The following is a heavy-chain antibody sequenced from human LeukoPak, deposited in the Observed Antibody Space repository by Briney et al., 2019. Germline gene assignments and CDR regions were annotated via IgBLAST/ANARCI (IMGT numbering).Heavy chain of an antibody. CDR3: ARDRAVGLYYYGNRANWYFDL. CDR1: GLTFDDYA. J-gene: IGHJ2*01. D-gene: IGHD3-10*01. Sequence: GGSLRLSCEASGLTFDDYAMHWVRQTPGRGLERASLISGDGTRVYYAASLQGRFIISRDNSKNSLYLQMNSLRTEDTALYYCARDRAVGLYYYGNRANWYFDLWGRGSLVTVSS. CDR2: ISGDGTRV. V-gene: IGHV3-43*02.